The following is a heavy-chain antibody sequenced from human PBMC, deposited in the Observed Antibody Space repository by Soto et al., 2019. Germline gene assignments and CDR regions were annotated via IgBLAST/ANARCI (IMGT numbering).Heavy chain of an antibody. V-gene: IGHV3-11*06. J-gene: IGHJ6*02. D-gene: IGHD3-3*01. CDR2: ISSSSSYT. CDR3: ARESGYDFWSGYYTETYGMDV. CDR1: GFTFSDYY. Sequence: TGGSLRLSCAASGFTFSDYYMSWIRQAPGKGLEWVSYISSSSSYTNYADSVKGRFTISRDNAKNSLYLQMNSLRAEDTAVYYCARESGYDFWSGYYTETYGMDVWGQGTTVTVSS.